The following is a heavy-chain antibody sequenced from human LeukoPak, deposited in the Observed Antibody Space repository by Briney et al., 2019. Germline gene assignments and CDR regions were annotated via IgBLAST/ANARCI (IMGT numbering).Heavy chain of an antibody. CDR2: IIPIFGTA. J-gene: IGHJ4*02. D-gene: IGHD3-9*01. Sequence: SVKVSCKASGGTFSSYAISWVRQAPGQGLEWMGGIIPIFGTANYAQKFQGRVTITADESTSTAYMELSRLRSEDTAVYYCASGTSGTYDILTHKNWGQGTLVTVSS. CDR3: ASGTSGTYDILTHKN. V-gene: IGHV1-69*13. CDR1: GGTFSSYA.